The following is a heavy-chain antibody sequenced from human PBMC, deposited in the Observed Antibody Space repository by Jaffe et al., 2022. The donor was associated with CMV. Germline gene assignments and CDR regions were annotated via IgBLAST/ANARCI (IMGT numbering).Heavy chain of an antibody. Sequence: EVQLVESGGGLVQPGGSLRLSCAASGFTFSGYSMNWVRRAPGKGLEWVSYISSSSTTIYYADSVKGRFTISRDNAKNSLYLQMNSLRDEDTAVYYCAREGIVGLDYWGQGTLVTVSS. CDR2: ISSSSTTI. D-gene: IGHD1-26*01. V-gene: IGHV3-48*02. J-gene: IGHJ4*02. CDR1: GFTFSGYS. CDR3: AREGIVGLDY.